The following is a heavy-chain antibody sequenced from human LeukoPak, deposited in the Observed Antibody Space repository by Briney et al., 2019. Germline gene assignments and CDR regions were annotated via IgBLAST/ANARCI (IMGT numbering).Heavy chain of an antibody. CDR1: GFTFGSYG. J-gene: IGHJ4*02. D-gene: IGHD3-22*01. CDR3: AKDLNYYDSSGYFPDY. Sequence: GGSLRLSCAASGFTFGSYGMHWVRQAPGKGLEWVTFIRSDGSNKYYADSVKGRFTISRDNSKNTLYLQMNSLRADDTAVYYCAKDLNYYDSSGYFPDYWGQGTLVTVSS. V-gene: IGHV3-30*02. CDR2: IRSDGSNK.